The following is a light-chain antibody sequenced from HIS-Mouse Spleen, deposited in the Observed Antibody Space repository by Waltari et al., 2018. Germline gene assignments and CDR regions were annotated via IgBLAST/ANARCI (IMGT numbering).Light chain of an antibody. CDR1: QSVSSY. Sequence: EIVLTQSPAPLSLSPGKRATLSCRASQSVSSYLAWYQQKPGQAPRLLIYDASNRATGIPARFSGSGSGTDFTLTISSLEPEDFAVYYCQQRSNWPLFGQGTKLEIK. V-gene: IGKV3-11*01. CDR2: DAS. J-gene: IGKJ2*01. CDR3: QQRSNWPL.